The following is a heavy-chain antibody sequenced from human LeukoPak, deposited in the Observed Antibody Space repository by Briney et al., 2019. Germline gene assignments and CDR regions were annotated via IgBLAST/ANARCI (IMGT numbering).Heavy chain of an antibody. V-gene: IGHV3-53*01. CDR1: GFNVIITY. J-gene: IGHJ6*02. CDR3: ARDRDFYYGMDV. Sequence: GGSLRLSCAASGFNVIITYMSWVRQAPGKGLEWVSLIYSGGITYYADSVKGRFTISRDNSKNTLYLQMNSLRAEDTAAYYCARDRDFYYGMDVWGQGTTVTVSS. CDR2: IYSGGIT.